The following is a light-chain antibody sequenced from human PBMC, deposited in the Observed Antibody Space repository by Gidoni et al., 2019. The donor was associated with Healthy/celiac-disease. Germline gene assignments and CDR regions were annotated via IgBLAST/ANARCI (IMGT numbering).Light chain of an antibody. J-gene: IGLJ1*01. CDR2: QDS. CDR1: KWGDKY. CDR3: QAWDSSLRV. V-gene: IGLV3-1*01. Sequence: SYELTQPPSVSVSPGQTASITCSGDKWGDKYACWYQQKPGQSPVLVIYQDSKRPAGIPGRFSGSNSGNTATLTISGTQAMDEDDYYCQAWDSSLRVFGTGTKVTVL.